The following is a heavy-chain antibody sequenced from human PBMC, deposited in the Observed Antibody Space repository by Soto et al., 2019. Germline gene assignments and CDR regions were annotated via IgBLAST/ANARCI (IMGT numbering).Heavy chain of an antibody. V-gene: IGHV5-10-1*01. J-gene: IGHJ5*02. CDR3: TRHAVSTSGGVIVYHWFEL. Sequence: GESLKISCEGSGYRFASYWITWVRQVPGKGLEWMGRIDPLDSQTNYSASFEGHVTFSVDKSINTAFLQWSSLRASDTATYFCTRHAVSTSGGVIVYHWFELWGQGPPVNVSS. CDR2: IDPLDSQT. D-gene: IGHD3-16*02. CDR1: GYRFASYW.